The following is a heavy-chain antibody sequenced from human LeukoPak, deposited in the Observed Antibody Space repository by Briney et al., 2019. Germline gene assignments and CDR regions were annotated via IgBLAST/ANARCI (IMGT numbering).Heavy chain of an antibody. Sequence: PSETLSLTCTVSGGSISSYYWSWIRQPAGKGLEWIGCIYTSGSTNYNPSLKSRVTISVDTSKNQFSLKLSSVTAADTAVYYCAREAVLRYFDWLPKGDWFDPWGQGTLVTVSS. CDR3: AREAVLRYFDWLPKGDWFDP. V-gene: IGHV4-4*07. D-gene: IGHD3-9*01. CDR2: IYTSGST. J-gene: IGHJ5*02. CDR1: GGSISSYY.